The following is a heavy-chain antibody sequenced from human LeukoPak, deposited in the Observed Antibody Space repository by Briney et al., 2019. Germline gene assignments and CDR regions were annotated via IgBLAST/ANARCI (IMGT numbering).Heavy chain of an antibody. CDR1: GFSFSTYA. V-gene: IGHV3-23*01. D-gene: IGHD6-19*01. J-gene: IGHJ4*02. CDR3: AKEMYSSGFFDY. CDR2: ISGSGRKT. Sequence: GGSLRLSCVASGFSFSTYAMSWVRQAPGKGLEWVAAISGSGRKTYYTDSVKGRFTISRDNSKDTVFLQMDSQRAEDTAVYYCAKEMYSSGFFDYWGQGTLVTVSS.